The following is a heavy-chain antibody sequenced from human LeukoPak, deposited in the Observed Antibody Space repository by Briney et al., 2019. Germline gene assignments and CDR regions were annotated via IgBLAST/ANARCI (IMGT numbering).Heavy chain of an antibody. J-gene: IGHJ4*02. V-gene: IGHV3-30*18. Sequence: GRSLRLSCAASGFTFSSYGMHWVRQAPGKGLEWVTVISYDGSNKYYADSVQGRFTISRDNSKNTLYLQMNSLRAEDTAVYYCAKRAGYYFDYWGQGTLVTVSS. D-gene: IGHD6-19*01. CDR3: AKRAGYYFDY. CDR1: GFTFSSYG. CDR2: ISYDGSNK.